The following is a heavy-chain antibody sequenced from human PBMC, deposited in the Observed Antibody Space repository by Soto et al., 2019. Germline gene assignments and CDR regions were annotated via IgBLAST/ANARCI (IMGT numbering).Heavy chain of an antibody. CDR2: ISWNSGSI. Sequence: EVQLVESGGGLVQPGRSLRLSCAASGFTFDDYAMHWVRQAPGKGLEWVSGISWNSGSIGYADSVKGRFTISRDNAKNSLYLQMKSLRAEDTALYYCEKDFQDVFWSGYFDYWGQGTLVTVSS. D-gene: IGHD3-3*01. V-gene: IGHV3-9*01. CDR3: EKDFQDVFWSGYFDY. CDR1: GFTFDDYA. J-gene: IGHJ4*02.